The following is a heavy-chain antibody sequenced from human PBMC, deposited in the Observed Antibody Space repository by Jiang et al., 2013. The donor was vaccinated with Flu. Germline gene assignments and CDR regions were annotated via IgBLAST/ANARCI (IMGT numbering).Heavy chain of an antibody. J-gene: IGHJ3*02. V-gene: IGHV4-59*01. CDR1: GGYISRYC. CDR3: ARDLDYDSGYSDVFDI. CDR2: VSYSGST. Sequence: GPGLVKPSETLSLTCSVSGGYISRYCWSWIRQLPGKGLEWIGCVSYSGSTHYNPSLRNRVTLSVDMSRNQFSLILTSVTAADTAVYHCARDLDYDSGYSDVFDIVGRRDKWSASL. D-gene: IGHD3-22*01.